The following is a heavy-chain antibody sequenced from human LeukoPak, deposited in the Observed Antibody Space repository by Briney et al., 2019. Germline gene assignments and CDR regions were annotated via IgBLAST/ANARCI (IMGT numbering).Heavy chain of an antibody. CDR1: GGSISSYY. J-gene: IGHJ6*02. V-gene: IGHV4-59*01. CDR2: IYYSGST. D-gene: IGHD2-2*01. Sequence: PSETLSLTCTVSGGSISSYYWSWIRQPPGKGLEWIGYIYYSGSTNYNPSLKSRVTISVDTSKNQFSLKLSSVTAADTAVYYCARGGGYCSSTSCYSFYYYYGMDVWGQGTTVTVSS. CDR3: ARGGGYCSSTSCYSFYYYYGMDV.